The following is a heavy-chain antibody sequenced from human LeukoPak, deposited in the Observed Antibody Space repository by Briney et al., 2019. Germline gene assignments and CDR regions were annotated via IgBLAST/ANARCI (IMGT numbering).Heavy chain of an antibody. V-gene: IGHV3-66*01. Sequence: PGGSLRLSCAASGFTVSSSYMSWVRQAPGKGLEWVSVIYSGGSTYYADSVKGRFTISRDNSKSTLYLQMNSLRAEDTAVYYCARGYCSGGTCYSVYFDCWGQGTLVTVFS. CDR2: IYSGGST. CDR3: ARGYCSGGTCYSVYFDC. D-gene: IGHD2-15*01. CDR1: GFTVSSSY. J-gene: IGHJ4*02.